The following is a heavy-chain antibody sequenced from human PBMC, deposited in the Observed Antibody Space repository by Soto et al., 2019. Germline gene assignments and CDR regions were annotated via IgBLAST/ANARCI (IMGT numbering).Heavy chain of an antibody. J-gene: IGHJ6*02. V-gene: IGHV3-49*04. CDR2: IRSKAYGGTT. D-gene: IGHD2-2*01. Sequence: GGSLRLSCTASGFTFRNSGMHWVRQAPGKGLEWVGFIRSKAYGGTTECAASVKGRFSISRDDSKSIAYLQMNSLKTEDTAVYYCTRGSTSYYYYGMDVWGQGTTVTVSS. CDR1: GFTFRNSG. CDR3: TRGSTSYYYYGMDV.